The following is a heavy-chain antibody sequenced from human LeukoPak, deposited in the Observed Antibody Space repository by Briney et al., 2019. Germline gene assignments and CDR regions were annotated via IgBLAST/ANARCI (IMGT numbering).Heavy chain of an antibody. V-gene: IGHV1-2*02. D-gene: IGHD6-19*01. CDR2: INPNSGGT. Sequence: ASVKVSCKASGYTFTGYYMHWVRQAPGQGLEWMGWINPNSGGTNYAQKFQGRVTITRDTSNSPAHMELSRLRSDDKAVVYCWRDRRRIAVAGTGWFDPWGQGTLVTVSS. CDR3: WRDRRRIAVAGTGWFDP. J-gene: IGHJ5*02. CDR1: GYTFTGYY.